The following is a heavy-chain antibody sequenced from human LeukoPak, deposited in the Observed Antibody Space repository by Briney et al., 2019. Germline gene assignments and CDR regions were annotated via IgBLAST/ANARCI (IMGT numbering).Heavy chain of an antibody. Sequence: GGSLRLSCAASGFTFSSYWMSWVRQAPGKGLEWVANIKQDGSEKYYVDSVKGRFTISRDNAKNSLYLQMNSLRAEDTAVYYCARVHLEWLLPLDYWGQGTLVTVSS. CDR1: GFTFSSYW. V-gene: IGHV3-7*01. D-gene: IGHD3-3*01. J-gene: IGHJ4*02. CDR3: ARVHLEWLLPLDY. CDR2: IKQDGSEK.